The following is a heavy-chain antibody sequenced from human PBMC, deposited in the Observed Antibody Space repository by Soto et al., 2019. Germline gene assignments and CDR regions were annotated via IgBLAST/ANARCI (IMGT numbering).Heavy chain of an antibody. J-gene: IGHJ5*02. CDR1: GFTFSSYA. CDR2: ISGSGGCT. Sequence: GGSLRLSCAASGFTFSSYAMSWVRQAPVKGLEWVSAISGSGGCTYYAASAKGRFTISRDNSKNTLYLQMNRLTAENTGVYYCAKDAGDIVATIYRFDTWGLQAVVTVSS. V-gene: IGHV3-23*01. CDR3: AKDAGDIVATIYRFDT. D-gene: IGHD5-12*01.